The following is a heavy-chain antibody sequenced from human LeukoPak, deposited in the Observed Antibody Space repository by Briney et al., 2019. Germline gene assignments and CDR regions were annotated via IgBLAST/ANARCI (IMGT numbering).Heavy chain of an antibody. CDR1: GGSISSYY. Sequence: PSETLSLTCTVSGGSISSYYWSWIRQPPGKGLEWIGYIYYSGSTNYNPSLKSRVTISVDTSKNQFSLKLSSVTAADTAVYYCAGAYCGGDCYSGRAFDIWGQGTMVTVSS. V-gene: IGHV4-59*12. D-gene: IGHD2-21*02. CDR2: IYYSGST. CDR3: AGAYCGGDCYSGRAFDI. J-gene: IGHJ3*02.